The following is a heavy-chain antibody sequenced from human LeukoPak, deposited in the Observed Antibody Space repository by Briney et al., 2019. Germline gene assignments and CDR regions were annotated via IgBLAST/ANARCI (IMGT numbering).Heavy chain of an antibody. J-gene: IGHJ4*02. V-gene: IGHV4-39*01. D-gene: IGHD6-19*01. Sequence: SETLSLTCSVSGGSISSSDFYWGWIRQPPGKGLGWIGSTFYSGSTNYNPSLKSRVTISVDTSKNQFSLKVTSVTAADTAVYYCVRHHLSYSSGWYGWGQGTLVTVSS. CDR3: VRHHLSYSSGWYG. CDR2: TFYSGST. CDR1: GGSISSSDFY.